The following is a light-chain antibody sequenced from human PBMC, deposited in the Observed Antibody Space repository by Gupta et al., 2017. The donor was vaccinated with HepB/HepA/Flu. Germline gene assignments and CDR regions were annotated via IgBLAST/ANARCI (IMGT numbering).Light chain of an antibody. Sequence: QSVLTQPPSVSAAPGQKVTISCSGSSSNIGNNYVSWYQQLPGTATKLIIYDNNKRPSGIPDRFSGSKSGTSATLGITGLQTGDEADYYCGTWDSSLSASVVFGGGTKLTVL. J-gene: IGLJ2*01. V-gene: IGLV1-51*01. CDR2: DNN. CDR3: GTWDSSLSASVV. CDR1: SSNIGNNY.